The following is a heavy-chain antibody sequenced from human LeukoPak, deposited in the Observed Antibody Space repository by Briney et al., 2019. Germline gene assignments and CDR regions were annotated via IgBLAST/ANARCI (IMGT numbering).Heavy chain of an antibody. J-gene: IGHJ6*03. D-gene: IGHD2-15*01. V-gene: IGHV4-59*01. CDR2: IYYSGST. CDR1: GSSISSYY. CDR3: ARGAAATPRHYYYYYMDV. Sequence: SETLSLTCTVSGSSISSYYWSWIRQPPGKGLEWIGYIYYSGSTNYNPSLKSRVTISVDTSKNQFSLKLSSVTAADTAVYYCARGAAATPRHYYYYYMDVWGKGTTVTISS.